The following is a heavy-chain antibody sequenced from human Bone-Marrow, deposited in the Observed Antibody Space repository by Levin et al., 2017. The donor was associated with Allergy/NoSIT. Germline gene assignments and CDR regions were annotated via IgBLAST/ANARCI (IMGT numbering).Heavy chain of an antibody. CDR2: ISWNSGSI. J-gene: IGHJ4*02. CDR3: AKDIRYSGYVD. CDR1: GFTFDDYA. V-gene: IGHV3-9*01. Sequence: SLKISCAASGFTFDDYAMHWVLQAPGKGLEWVSGISWNSGSIGYADSVKGRFTISRDNAKNSLYLQMNSLRAEDTALYYCAKDIRYSGYVDWGQGTLVTVSS. D-gene: IGHD5-12*01.